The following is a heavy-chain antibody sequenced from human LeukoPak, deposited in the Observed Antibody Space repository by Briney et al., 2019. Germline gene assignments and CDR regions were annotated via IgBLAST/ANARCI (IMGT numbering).Heavy chain of an antibody. CDR2: IYYSGST. D-gene: IGHD6-19*01. J-gene: IGHJ6*04. V-gene: IGHV4-59*01. Sequence: SETLSLTCTVPGGSISSYYWSWIRQPPGKGLEWIGYIYYSGSTNYNPSLKSRVTISVDTSKNQFSLKLSSVTAADTAVYYCARVLHSGWPSPYYYYYGMDVWGKGTTVTVSS. CDR3: ARVLHSGWPSPYYYYYGMDV. CDR1: GGSISSYY.